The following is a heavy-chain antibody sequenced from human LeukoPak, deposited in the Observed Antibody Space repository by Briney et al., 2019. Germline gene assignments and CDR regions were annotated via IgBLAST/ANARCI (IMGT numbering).Heavy chain of an antibody. J-gene: IGHJ4*02. V-gene: IGHV3-23*01. CDR2: ISGSGGST. CDR1: GFTVSSNY. D-gene: IGHD6-13*01. Sequence: PGGSLRLSCAASGFTVSSNYMSWVRQAPGKGLEWVSVISGSGGSTYYADSVKGRFTISRDNSKNTLYLQMNSLRAEDTAVYYCAKDAYSSSWTTFDYWGQGTLVTVSS. CDR3: AKDAYSSSWTTFDY.